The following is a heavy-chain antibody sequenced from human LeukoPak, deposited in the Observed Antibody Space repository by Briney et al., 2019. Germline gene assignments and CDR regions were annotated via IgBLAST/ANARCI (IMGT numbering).Heavy chain of an antibody. Sequence: PGGSLRLSGAASGFAFRTYEMNWVRQAPGKGLEWVSYISNSGSTIYYADSVKGRFTISRDNAKRSLYLQMSSLRVDDTAVYYCARESRAGYDDVWESYRYTGLDCWGQGILVTVSS. CDR3: ARESRAGYDDVWESYRYTGLDC. V-gene: IGHV3-48*03. CDR2: ISNSGSTI. CDR1: GFAFRTYE. J-gene: IGHJ4*02. D-gene: IGHD3-16*02.